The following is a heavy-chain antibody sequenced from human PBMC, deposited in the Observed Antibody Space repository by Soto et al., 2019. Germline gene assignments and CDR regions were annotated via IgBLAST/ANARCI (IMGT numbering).Heavy chain of an antibody. D-gene: IGHD3-10*01. CDR3: AKAEGAMVRGVTGYYYMDV. J-gene: IGHJ6*03. CDR2: ISYDGSNK. Sequence: GGSLRLSCAASGFTFSSYGMHWVRQAPGKGLEWVAVISYDGSNKYYADSVKGRFTISRDNSKNTLYLQMNSLRAEDTAVYYCAKAEGAMVRGVTGYYYMDVWGKGTTVTVSS. V-gene: IGHV3-30*18. CDR1: GFTFSSYG.